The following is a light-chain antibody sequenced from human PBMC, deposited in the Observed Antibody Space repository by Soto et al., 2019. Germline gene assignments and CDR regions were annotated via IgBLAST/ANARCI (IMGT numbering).Light chain of an antibody. J-gene: IGLJ2*01. CDR3: CSYAGSSTFVL. CDR1: SSDVGSYKL. Sequence: QSALTQPASVSGSPGQSITISCTGTSSDVGSYKLVSWYQHHPGKAPKLIIYEGGKRPSGVSNRFSGSKSGNTASLTISGLQAEDEADYYCCSYAGSSTFVLFGGGTKLTVL. V-gene: IGLV2-23*01. CDR2: EGG.